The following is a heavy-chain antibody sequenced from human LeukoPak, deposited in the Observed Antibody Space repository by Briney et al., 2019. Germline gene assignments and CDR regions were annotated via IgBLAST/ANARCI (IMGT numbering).Heavy chain of an antibody. CDR2: ISSSGSYT. Sequence: GGSLRLSCAASGLSYSDSYMTWIRQAPGKGLEWVSYISSSGSYTNYADSVQGRFTVSRDNAKNSLFLHMTSLRAEDTAVYYCARFVSQQYCSSTSCSRRGYYFDYWGQGTLVTVSS. CDR3: ARFVSQQYCSSTSCSRRGYYFDY. CDR1: GLSYSDSY. V-gene: IGHV3-11*03. J-gene: IGHJ4*02. D-gene: IGHD2-2*01.